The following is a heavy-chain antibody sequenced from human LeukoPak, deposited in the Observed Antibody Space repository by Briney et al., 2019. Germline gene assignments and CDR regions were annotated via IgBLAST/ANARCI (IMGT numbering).Heavy chain of an antibody. Sequence: SSVKVSCKASGHTLTVHYIHWVRQGPGQGREWLGWITLHSGDTHYAQKYQGRLTMTSDTSISTGYMELSRLQFDDTAVYYCARAGQLGLDNWGQGTLVTVSS. D-gene: IGHD1-1*01. CDR1: GHTLTVHY. CDR3: ARAGQLGLDN. CDR2: ITLHSGDT. V-gene: IGHV1-2*02. J-gene: IGHJ1*01.